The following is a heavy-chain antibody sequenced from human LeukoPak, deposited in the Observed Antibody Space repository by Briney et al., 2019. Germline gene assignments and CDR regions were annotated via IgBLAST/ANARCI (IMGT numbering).Heavy chain of an antibody. V-gene: IGHV4-31*03. CDR2: IYYSGST. D-gene: IGHD4-23*01. Sequence: PSETLSLTCTVSGGSISSGGYYWSWIRQHPGKGLEWIGYIYYSGSTYYNPSLKSRVTISVDTSKNQFSLKLSSVTAADTAVYYCARASYGGNSKIVDYWGQGTLVTVSS. CDR3: ARASYGGNSKIVDY. CDR1: GGSISSGGYY. J-gene: IGHJ4*02.